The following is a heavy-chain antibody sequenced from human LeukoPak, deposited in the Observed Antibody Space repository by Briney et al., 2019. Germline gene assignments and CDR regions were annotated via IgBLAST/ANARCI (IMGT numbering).Heavy chain of an antibody. D-gene: IGHD3-10*01. Sequence: SQTLLLTCAISGDSVPRNDAGWSWIRQSPSRGLEWLARTFYRSEWYKDEAGSVKSRITINADTAKNQFSLQMNSVTPEDTALYYCARGGLVRGYKNSLIAFDVWGQGIMVTVSS. V-gene: IGHV6-1*01. CDR1: GDSVPRNDAG. CDR2: TFYRSEWYK. CDR3: ARGGLVRGYKNSLIAFDV. J-gene: IGHJ3*01.